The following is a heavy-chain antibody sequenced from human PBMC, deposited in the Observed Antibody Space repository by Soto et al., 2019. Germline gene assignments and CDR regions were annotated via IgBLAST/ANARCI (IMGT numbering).Heavy chain of an antibody. Sequence: GWSLRLSCAASGFIFSDYVMAWVRQTPGKGLEWVSKISGSGDDTEYAASVKGRFSISRDNSKNTLYLQMNSLRAEDTAVYYCAKMKYHNVAVQDAINPWTALLNYGMDVWGQGSTVIVSS. D-gene: IGHD2-2*02. J-gene: IGHJ6*02. V-gene: IGHV3-23*01. CDR1: GFIFSDYV. CDR3: AKMKYHNVAVQDAINPWTALLNYGMDV. CDR2: ISGSGDDT.